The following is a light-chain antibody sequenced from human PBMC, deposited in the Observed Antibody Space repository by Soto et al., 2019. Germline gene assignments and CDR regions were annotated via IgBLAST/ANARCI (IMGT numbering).Light chain of an antibody. CDR3: HQYGSSPAT. V-gene: IGKV1-5*03. CDR1: QTISSW. J-gene: IGKJ1*01. CDR2: KAS. Sequence: DIQLTHSPSTLSGSVGDRVTITCHASQTISSWLAWYQQKPGKAPKLLIYKASTLKSGVPSRFSGSGSGTEFTLTISSLQPDDFAVYYCHQYGSSPATFGQGTKVDI.